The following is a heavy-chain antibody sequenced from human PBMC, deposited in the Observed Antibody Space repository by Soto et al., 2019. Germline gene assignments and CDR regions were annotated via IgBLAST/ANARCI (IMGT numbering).Heavy chain of an antibody. D-gene: IGHD6-13*01. J-gene: IGHJ5*02. CDR2: ISAYNGNT. V-gene: IGHV1-18*01. CDR1: GYTFTSYG. Sequence: ASVKVSCKASGYTFTSYGISWVRQAPGQGLEWMGWISAYNGNTNYAQKLQGRVTMTTDTSTSTAYMELRSLRSDDTAVYYCARASIAAAGTRGDWFDPWGQGTLVTVSS. CDR3: ARASIAAAGTRGDWFDP.